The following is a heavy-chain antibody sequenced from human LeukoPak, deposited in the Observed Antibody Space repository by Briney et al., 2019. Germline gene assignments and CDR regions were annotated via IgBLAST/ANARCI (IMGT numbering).Heavy chain of an antibody. J-gene: IGHJ4*02. Sequence: PAGSLRLSCAASGFTFSTYRMSWIRQAPGKGLEWVSNINQDGSAKYYVHSMRGRFTISRDYDKNALYLQINTLRAEDTGFYYWTMNPGDSWGQGTLVTVP. CDR2: INQDGSAK. CDR1: GFTFSTYR. CDR3: TMNPGDS. D-gene: IGHD1-14*01. V-gene: IGHV3-7*02.